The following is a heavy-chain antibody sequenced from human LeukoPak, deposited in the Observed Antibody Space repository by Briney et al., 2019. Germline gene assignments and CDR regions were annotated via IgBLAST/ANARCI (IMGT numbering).Heavy chain of an antibody. CDR1: GYTFTSYG. CDR3: ARDMVVVVPAARGSDAFDI. V-gene: IGHV1-18*01. J-gene: IGHJ3*02. Sequence: GASVKVSCKASGYTFTSYGISWVRQAPGQGLEWMGWISAYNGNTNYAQKLQGRDTMTTDTSTSTAYMELRSLRSDDTAVYYCARDMVVVVPAARGSDAFDIWGQGTMVTVSS. D-gene: IGHD2-2*01. CDR2: ISAYNGNT.